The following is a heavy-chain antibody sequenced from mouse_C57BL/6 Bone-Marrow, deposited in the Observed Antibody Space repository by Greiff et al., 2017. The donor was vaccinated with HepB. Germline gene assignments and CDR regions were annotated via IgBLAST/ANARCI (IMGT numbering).Heavy chain of an antibody. Sequence: QVQLQQSGAELVKPGASVKLSCKASGYTFTSYWMHWVKQSPGQGLEWIGMIHPNSGSTNYNEKFKSKATLTVDKSSSTAYMQLSSLTSEDSAVYYCAREGLRPFAYWGQGTLVTVSA. CDR2: IHPNSGST. CDR3: AREGLRPFAY. J-gene: IGHJ3*01. D-gene: IGHD2-4*01. V-gene: IGHV1-64*01. CDR1: GYTFTSYW.